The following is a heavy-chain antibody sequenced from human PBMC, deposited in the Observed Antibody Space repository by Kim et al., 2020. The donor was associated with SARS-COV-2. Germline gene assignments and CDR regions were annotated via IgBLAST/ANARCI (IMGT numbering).Heavy chain of an antibody. Sequence: NSCLKRRVTISVDTSKIQFCLKLSSVTAADTAVYYCARLLAARPWGYFDYWGQGTLVTVSS. V-gene: IGHV4-30-2*04. CDR3: ARLLAARPWGYFDY. J-gene: IGHJ4*02. D-gene: IGHD6-6*01.